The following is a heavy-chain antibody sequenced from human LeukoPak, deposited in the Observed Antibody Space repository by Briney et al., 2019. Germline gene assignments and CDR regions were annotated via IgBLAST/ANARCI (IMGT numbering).Heavy chain of an antibody. CDR2: ISSSSSYI. CDR1: GFTFSSYS. V-gene: IGHV3-21*01. J-gene: IGHJ6*02. D-gene: IGHD4-23*01. Sequence: GGSLRLSCAASGFTFSSYSMNWVRQAPGKGLEWVSSISSSSSYIYYADSVKGRFTISRDNAKNSLYLQMNSLRAEDTAVYYCARYIHGSNLYGMDVWGQGTTVTVSS. CDR3: ARYIHGSNLYGMDV.